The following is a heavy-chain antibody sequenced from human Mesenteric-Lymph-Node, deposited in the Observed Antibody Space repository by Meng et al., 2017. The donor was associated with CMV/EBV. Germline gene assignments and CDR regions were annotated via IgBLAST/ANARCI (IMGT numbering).Heavy chain of an antibody. CDR3: ARALDLRDGYNYPPFDY. D-gene: IGHD5-24*01. CDR2: NTTSLDNA. CDR1: GSNGRNT. V-gene: IGHV1-69*08. J-gene: IGHJ4*02. Sequence: GSNGRNTIRWMRKERGQGLEWMGKNTTSLDNAKEAKKYKGRVKIRADKSTSTTYVELSSLTSEDAAIYYCARALDLRDGYNYPPFDYWGQGTLVTVSS.